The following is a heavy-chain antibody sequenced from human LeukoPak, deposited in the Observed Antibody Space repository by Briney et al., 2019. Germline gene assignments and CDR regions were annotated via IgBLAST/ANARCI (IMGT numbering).Heavy chain of an antibody. V-gene: IGHV1-18*01. CDR1: GYTFNRHG. D-gene: IGHD3-22*01. CDR2: ISCYNGDK. CDR3: ARDFSNTSGFKVVIDY. Sequence: ASVKVSCKASGYTFNRHGISWVRQAPGQGPEWMGWISCYNGDKKFEQKFQGGFTMTTDASASTAYMEPRSLTSDDTAVYYCARDFSNTSGFKVVIDYWGQGTSVTVSS. J-gene: IGHJ4*02.